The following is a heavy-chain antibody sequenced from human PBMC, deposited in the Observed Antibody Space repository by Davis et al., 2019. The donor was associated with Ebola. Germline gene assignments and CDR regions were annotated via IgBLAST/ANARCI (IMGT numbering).Heavy chain of an antibody. Sequence: GESLKISCAASGFTFSSYGMHWVRQAPGKGLEWVAFIRYDGSNKYYADSVKGRYTISRDNSKNTLYLQMNSLRAEDTAVYYCAKGGGGGSSAPFDYWGQGTLVTVSS. CDR1: GFTFSSYG. CDR3: AKGGGGGSSAPFDY. D-gene: IGHD2-2*01. V-gene: IGHV3-30*02. CDR2: IRYDGSNK. J-gene: IGHJ4*02.